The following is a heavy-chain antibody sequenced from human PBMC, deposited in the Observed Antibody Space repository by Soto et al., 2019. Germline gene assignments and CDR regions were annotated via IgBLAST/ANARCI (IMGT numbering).Heavy chain of an antibody. Sequence: ASVKVSCKASGYTFTSYGISWVRQAPGQRLEWMGWINAGNGNTKYSQKFQGRVTITRDTSASTAYMELSSLRSEDTAVYYCAREQERSSSWYPYYYYGMDVWGQGTTVTVS. CDR1: GYTFTSYG. V-gene: IGHV1-3*01. CDR2: INAGNGNT. D-gene: IGHD6-13*01. CDR3: AREQERSSSWYPYYYYGMDV. J-gene: IGHJ6*02.